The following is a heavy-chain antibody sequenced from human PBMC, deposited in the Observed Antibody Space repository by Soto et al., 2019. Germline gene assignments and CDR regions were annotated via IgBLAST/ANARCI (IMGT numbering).Heavy chain of an antibody. CDR1: GYTFSNYD. CDR3: AKVSRKGSAIDFDY. CDR2: VNPNNGDT. Sequence: ASVKVSCKASGYTFSNYDMNWVRQATGQGPEWIGWVNPNNGDTGYAQKFQGRVTLTTDISTTTAYMELTSLRSEDTAIYYCAKVSRKGSAIDFDYGGQGTRVTVSS. V-gene: IGHV1-8*01. J-gene: IGHJ4*02. D-gene: IGHD3-10*01.